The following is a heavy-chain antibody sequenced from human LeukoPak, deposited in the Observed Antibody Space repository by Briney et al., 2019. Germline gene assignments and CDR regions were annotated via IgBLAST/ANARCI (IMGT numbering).Heavy chain of an antibody. J-gene: IGHJ6*03. Sequence: ASVKVSCKASGGTFSSYAISWVRQAPGQGLEWMGGIIPIFGTANYAQKFQGRVTITTDESTSTAYMELSSLRSEDTPVYYCASPQAYYYDSSGPPSPYYYMDVWGKGITVTVSS. CDR3: ASPQAYYYDSSGPPSPYYYMDV. CDR2: IIPIFGTA. V-gene: IGHV1-69*05. CDR1: GGTFSSYA. D-gene: IGHD3-22*01.